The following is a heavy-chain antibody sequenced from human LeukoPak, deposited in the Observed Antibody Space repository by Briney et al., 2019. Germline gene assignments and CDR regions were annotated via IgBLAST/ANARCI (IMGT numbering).Heavy chain of an antibody. V-gene: IGHV4-59*01. CDR2: IYNSGSI. J-gene: IGHJ3*02. CDR1: GGSISSYY. CDR3: ATKVRGGFDI. Sequence: PSETLSLTCTVSGGSISSYYWNWIRQSPGKGLEWIGYIYNSGSINYNPSLKSRVTISVDTSKNQFSLKLSSVTAADTAIYYCATKVRGGFDIWGQGTMVTVSS. D-gene: IGHD2-15*01.